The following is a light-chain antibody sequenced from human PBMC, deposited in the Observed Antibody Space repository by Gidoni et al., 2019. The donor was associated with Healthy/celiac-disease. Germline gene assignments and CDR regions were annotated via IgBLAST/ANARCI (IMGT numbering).Light chain of an antibody. CDR3: MQSIQTPIT. CDR2: LGY. CDR1: QSRLHSNVYNY. J-gene: IGKJ5*01. V-gene: IGKV2-28*01. Sequence: DIVITQSPLSLPVTPGEPASISCRSSQSRLHSNVYNYLDWYLQKPGKSPKLLIYLGYNRASGVPDRFSGSGSGTDFTLKISRVEAEDVGVYYCMQSIQTPITFGQGTRLEIK.